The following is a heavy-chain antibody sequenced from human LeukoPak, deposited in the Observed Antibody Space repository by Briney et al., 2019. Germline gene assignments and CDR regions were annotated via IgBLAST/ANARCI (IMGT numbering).Heavy chain of an antibody. V-gene: IGHV3-23*01. D-gene: IGHD4-17*01. CDR3: AKDSATTVTSVDY. Sequence: GGSLRLSCAASGFTFSAYALTWVRQAPGKGLEWVSTIAYSGADTYYADPVEGRFTISRDNSKNTLYLQMNSLRAEDTAAYYCAKDSATTVTSVDYWGQGTLVTVSS. J-gene: IGHJ4*02. CDR1: GFTFSAYA. CDR2: IAYSGADT.